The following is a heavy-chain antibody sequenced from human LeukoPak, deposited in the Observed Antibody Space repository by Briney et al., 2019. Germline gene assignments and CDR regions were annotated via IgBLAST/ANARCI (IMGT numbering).Heavy chain of an antibody. D-gene: IGHD3-22*01. Sequence: SGTLSLTCTVSGGSISSYYWSWIRQPPGKGLEWIGYIYYSGSTNYNPSLKSRVTISVDTSKNQFSLKLSSVTAADTAVYYCARDGDYYDSSGYCFDYWGRGTLVTVSS. CDR1: GGSISSYY. CDR2: IYYSGST. CDR3: ARDGDYYDSSGYCFDY. V-gene: IGHV4-59*01. J-gene: IGHJ4*02.